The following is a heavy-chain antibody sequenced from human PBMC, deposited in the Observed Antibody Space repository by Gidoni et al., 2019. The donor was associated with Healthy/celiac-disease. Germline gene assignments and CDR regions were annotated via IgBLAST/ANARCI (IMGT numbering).Heavy chain of an antibody. CDR3: ARASSVVGATSFDY. CDR1: GGSLSSYY. D-gene: IGHD1-26*01. CDR2: IYTSGST. Sequence: QVQLQESGPGLVQPSETLSLTCTVSGGSLSSYYGSWIRQPAGKGLEWIGRIYTSGSTNYNPSLKSRGTMSVDTSKNQFSLKLSSVTAADTAVYYCARASSVVGATSFDYWGQGTLVTVSS. V-gene: IGHV4-4*07. J-gene: IGHJ4*02.